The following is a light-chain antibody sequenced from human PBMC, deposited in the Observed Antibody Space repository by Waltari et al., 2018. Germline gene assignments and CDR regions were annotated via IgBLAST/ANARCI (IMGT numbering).Light chain of an antibody. CDR3: QKYGSLPAT. J-gene: IGKJ1*01. CDR2: DAS. Sequence: DIVLTQSPGPLSLSPGERATLSCRASQSVSRTLAWYQQKPGQAPRLLIYDASSRATGIPDRFSGSGSGTDFSLTISRLEPEDFAVYYCQKYGSLPATFGQGTKVEIK. CDR1: QSVSRT. V-gene: IGKV3-20*01.